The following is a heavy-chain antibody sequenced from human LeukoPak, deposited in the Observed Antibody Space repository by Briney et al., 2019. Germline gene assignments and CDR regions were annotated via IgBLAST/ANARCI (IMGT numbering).Heavy chain of an antibody. D-gene: IGHD3-3*01. V-gene: IGHV4-4*07. Sequence: SETLSLTCTVSGGSISSYYWSWIRQPAGKGLEWIGRIYTGGSTNYNPSLKSRVTMSVDTSKNQFSLKLSSVTAADTAVYYCARGVYDFWSGLEYYFDYWGQGTLVTVSS. CDR2: IYTGGST. J-gene: IGHJ4*02. CDR3: ARGVYDFWSGLEYYFDY. CDR1: GGSISSYY.